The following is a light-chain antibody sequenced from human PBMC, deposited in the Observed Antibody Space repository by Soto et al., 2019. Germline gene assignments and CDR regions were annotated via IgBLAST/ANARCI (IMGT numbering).Light chain of an antibody. V-gene: IGLV1-47*01. J-gene: IGLJ2*01. CDR2: RNN. Sequence: QSVLTQPPSASGTPGQRVTISCSGSSSNIGSNYVYWYQQLPGTAPKLLIYRNNQRPSGVPDRFSGSKSGTSASLAISGLRSEDEADYYCAAWDGSLSVVGGGTKLTVL. CDR1: SSNIGSNY. CDR3: AAWDGSLSV.